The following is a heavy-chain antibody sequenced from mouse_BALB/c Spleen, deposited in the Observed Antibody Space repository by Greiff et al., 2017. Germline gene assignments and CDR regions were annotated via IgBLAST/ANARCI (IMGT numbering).Heavy chain of an antibody. Sequence: QVTLKESGPGILQPSQTLSLTCSFSGFSLSTYGIGVGWIRQPSGKGLEWLAHIWWNDNKYYNTALKSRLTISKDTSNNQVFLKIASVDTADTATYYCARDTTVDAMDYWGQGTSVTVSS. D-gene: IGHD1-1*01. J-gene: IGHJ4*01. CDR3: ARDTTVDAMDY. CDR2: IWWNDNK. CDR1: GFSLSTYGIG. V-gene: IGHV8-11*01.